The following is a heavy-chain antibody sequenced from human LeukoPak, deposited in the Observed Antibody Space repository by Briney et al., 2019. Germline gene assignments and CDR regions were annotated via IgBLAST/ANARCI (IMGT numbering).Heavy chain of an antibody. Sequence: APVRACSSPSVYTFTASYIASAREAPGQGLEWMGWISAYNGNTNYAQKLQGRVTMTTDTSTSTAYMDLRSLRSDDTAVYYCARDDLYRGYDYDCWGQGTLITVSS. J-gene: IGHJ4*02. V-gene: IGHV1-18*01. CDR1: VYTFTASY. CDR3: ARDDLYRGYDYDC. D-gene: IGHD5-12*01. CDR2: ISAYNGNT.